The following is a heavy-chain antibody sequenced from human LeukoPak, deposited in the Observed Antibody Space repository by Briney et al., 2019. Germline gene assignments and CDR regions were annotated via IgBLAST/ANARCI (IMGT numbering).Heavy chain of an antibody. CDR3: AKDGVRGVVPAAYYFDY. D-gene: IGHD2-2*01. J-gene: IGHJ4*02. V-gene: IGHV3-23*01. CDR2: LSGSGGST. CDR1: GFSVSGDF. Sequence: PGGSLRLSCAAAGFSVSGDFMSWVRQAPGKGLEWVSALSGSGGSTYYADSVKGRFTISRDNSKNTLYLQMNSLRAEDTAVYYCAKDGVRGVVPAAYYFDYWGQGTLVTVSS.